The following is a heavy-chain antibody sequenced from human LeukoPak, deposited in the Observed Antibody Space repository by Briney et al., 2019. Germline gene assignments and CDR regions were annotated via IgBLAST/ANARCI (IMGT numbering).Heavy chain of an antibody. Sequence: SETLSLTCTVSGGSISSSSYYWGWIRQPPGKGLEWIGSIYYSGSTYYNPSLKGRVTISVDTSKNQLSLKLTSVTAADTAVYYCARNRYSGYDFDYWGQGTLVTVSS. CDR1: GGSISSSSYY. V-gene: IGHV4-39*07. CDR3: ARNRYSGYDFDY. J-gene: IGHJ4*02. CDR2: IYYSGST. D-gene: IGHD5-12*01.